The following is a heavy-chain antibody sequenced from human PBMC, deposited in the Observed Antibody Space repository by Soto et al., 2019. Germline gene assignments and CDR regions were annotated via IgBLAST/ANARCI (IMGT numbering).Heavy chain of an antibody. Sequence: EVQLVESGGGLVQPGGSLKLSCAASGFTFSGSAMHWVRQASGKGLVWVGRIRSKANSYATAYAASVKGRFTISRDDSKNTAYLQMNSLKTEDTAVYYCTRQGHYYDSSGYPYWYFDLWGRGTLVTVSS. J-gene: IGHJ2*01. CDR1: GFTFSGSA. CDR3: TRQGHYYDSSGYPYWYFDL. CDR2: IRSKANSYAT. D-gene: IGHD3-22*01. V-gene: IGHV3-73*02.